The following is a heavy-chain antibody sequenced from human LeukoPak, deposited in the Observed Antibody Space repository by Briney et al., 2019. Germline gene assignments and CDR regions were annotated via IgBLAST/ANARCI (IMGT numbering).Heavy chain of an antibody. D-gene: IGHD6-13*01. CDR2: INHSGST. J-gene: IGHJ6*02. CDR1: GGSISSGDYY. V-gene: IGHV4-30-4*08. CDR3: ASRPGIAAAGHPGIYGMDV. Sequence: SQTLSLTCTVSGGSISSGDYYWSWIRQPPGKGLEWIGEINHSGSTNYNPSLKSRVTISVDTSKNQFSLKLSSVTAADTAVYYCASRPGIAAAGHPGIYGMDVRGQGTTVTVSS.